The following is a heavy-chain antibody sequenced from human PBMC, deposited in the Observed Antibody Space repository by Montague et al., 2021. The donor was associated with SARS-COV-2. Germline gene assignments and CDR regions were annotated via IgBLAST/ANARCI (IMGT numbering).Heavy chain of an antibody. CDR1: GFTFSSYE. D-gene: IGHD1-26*01. Sequence: SLRLSCAASGFTFSSYEMTWVRQAPGKGLEWVSYISSSGSTIYYADSVKGRFTISRDNAKNSLYLQMNSLRAEDTAVYYCARVQGIVRATMFDHWGQGTLVTVSS. CDR2: ISSSGSTI. V-gene: IGHV3-48*03. J-gene: IGHJ5*02. CDR3: ARVQGIVRATMFDH.